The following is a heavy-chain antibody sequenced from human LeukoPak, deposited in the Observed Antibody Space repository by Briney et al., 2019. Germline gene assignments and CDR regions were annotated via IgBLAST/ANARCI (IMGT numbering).Heavy chain of an antibody. CDR3: AGDFDY. CDR1: GFTFSSYG. CDR2: IPYDRSNK. J-gene: IGHJ4*02. Sequence: GGSLRLSCAASGFTFSSYGMHWVRQAPGKELEWVTFIPYDRSNKYYADSVKGRFTISRDNSKNMLYLQMNSLRAEDTAVYYCAGDFDYWGQGTLVTVSS. V-gene: IGHV3-30*02.